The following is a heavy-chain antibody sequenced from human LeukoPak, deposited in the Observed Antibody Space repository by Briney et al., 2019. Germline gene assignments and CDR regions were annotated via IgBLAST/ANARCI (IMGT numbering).Heavy chain of an antibody. V-gene: IGHV3-15*01. CDR2: IKSKTDGGTT. CDR3: TTEGAVAAHDY. CDR1: GFTFSNAW. J-gene: IGHJ4*02. D-gene: IGHD6-19*01. Sequence: SGGSLRLSCAASGFTFSNAWMSWVRQAPGKGLEWVGRIKSKTDGGTTDHAAPVKGRFTISRDDSKNTLYLQMNSLKTEDTAVYYCTTEGAVAAHDYWGQGTLVTVSS.